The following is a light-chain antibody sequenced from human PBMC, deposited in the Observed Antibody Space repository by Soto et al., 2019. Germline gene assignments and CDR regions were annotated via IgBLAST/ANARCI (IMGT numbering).Light chain of an antibody. CDR3: QQRSNWPPP. CDR1: QSVSSTY. J-gene: IGKJ4*01. CDR2: AAS. V-gene: IGKV3D-20*02. Sequence: EMVMTQSPDTLSVSPGARATLSCRASQSVSSTYLAWYQQKPGQAPRLLIYAASSRATGIPDRFSGSGSGTEFTLTISSLEPEDFAVYYCQQRSNWPPPFGGGTKVAIK.